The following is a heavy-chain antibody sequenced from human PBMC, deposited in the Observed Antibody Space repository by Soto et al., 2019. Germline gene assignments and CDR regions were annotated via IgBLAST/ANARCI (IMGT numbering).Heavy chain of an antibody. CDR1: GGSISSSSYY. D-gene: IGHD2-15*01. CDR2: IYYSGST. V-gene: IGHV4-39*01. Sequence: SETLPLTCTVSGGSISSSSYYWGWIRQPPGKGLEWIGSIYYSGSTYYNPSLKSRVTISVDTSKNQFSLKLSSVTAADTAVYYCARHANCSGGSCYPYYFDYWGQGTLVTVSS. J-gene: IGHJ4*02. CDR3: ARHANCSGGSCYPYYFDY.